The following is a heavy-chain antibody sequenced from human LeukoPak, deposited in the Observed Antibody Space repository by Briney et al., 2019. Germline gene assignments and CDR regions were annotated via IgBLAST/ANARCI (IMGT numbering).Heavy chain of an antibody. CDR2: IYYSGST. CDR1: GGSISSYY. D-gene: IGHD2-2*01. Sequence: SETLSLTCTVSGGSISSYYWSWIRQPPGKGLEWIGCIYYSGSTNYNPSLKSRVTISVDTSKDQFSLKLSSVTAADTAVYYCASLWGGYCSSTSCYEEAFDIWGQGTMVTVSS. V-gene: IGHV4-59*01. J-gene: IGHJ3*02. CDR3: ASLWGGYCSSTSCYEEAFDI.